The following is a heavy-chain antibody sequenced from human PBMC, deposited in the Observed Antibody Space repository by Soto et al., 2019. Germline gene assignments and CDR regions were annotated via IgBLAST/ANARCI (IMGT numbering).Heavy chain of an antibody. D-gene: IGHD6-13*01. CDR3: ASCSSGWSAGMDV. CDR1: GYSFTSYR. CDR2: IYPGDSDT. V-gene: IGHV5-51*01. Sequence: PGESLKISCNGSGYSFTSYRIGWVRQMPGKGLEWMGIIYPGDSDTRYSPSFQGQVTISADKSISKAYLQWSSLKASDTAMYYCASCSSGWSAGMDVWGQGTKVTVSS. J-gene: IGHJ6*02.